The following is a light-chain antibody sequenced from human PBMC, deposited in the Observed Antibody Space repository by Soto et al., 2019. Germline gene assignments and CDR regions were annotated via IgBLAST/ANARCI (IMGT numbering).Light chain of an antibody. J-gene: IGKJ5*01. Sequence: EVVLTQSPVTLSLSPGERATLSCRASQSFRGLLAWYQQKHGQAPRLLIYDAYNRAPGIPPRFSGSGSGTDFTLTISSLEPEDSAVYYCQQRHMWPITFGQGTRLEIK. CDR3: QQRHMWPIT. CDR1: QSFRGL. CDR2: DAY. V-gene: IGKV3-11*01.